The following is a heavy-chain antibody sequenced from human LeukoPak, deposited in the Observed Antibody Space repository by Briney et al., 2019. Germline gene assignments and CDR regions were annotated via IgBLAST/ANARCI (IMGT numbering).Heavy chain of an antibody. D-gene: IGHD2-2*01. CDR3: AIRVVPASLGVFFDY. Sequence: ASVKVSCKXSGYTFTSYYMHWVRQSPGQGLEWMGIINPSGGSTSYAQKFQGRVTMTRDTSTSTVYMELSSLRSEDTAVYYCAIRVVPASLGVFFDYWGQGTLVTVFS. V-gene: IGHV1-46*03. CDR2: INPSGGST. J-gene: IGHJ4*02. CDR1: GYTFTSYY.